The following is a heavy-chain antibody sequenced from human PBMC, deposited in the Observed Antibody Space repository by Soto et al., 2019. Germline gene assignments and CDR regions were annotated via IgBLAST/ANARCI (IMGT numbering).Heavy chain of an antibody. CDR1: GYTFTSYD. J-gene: IGHJ6*03. CDR2: MNPNSGNR. Sequence: QVQLVQSGAEVKKPGASVKVSCKASGYTFTSYDINWVRQATGQGLEWMGWMNPNSGNRGYAQKFQGRVTMTRNTSISTAYMELSSLRSEDTAVYYCARRLRGTIFGVVTTHPDMDVWGKGTTVTVSS. D-gene: IGHD3-3*01. V-gene: IGHV1-8*01. CDR3: ARRLRGTIFGVVTTHPDMDV.